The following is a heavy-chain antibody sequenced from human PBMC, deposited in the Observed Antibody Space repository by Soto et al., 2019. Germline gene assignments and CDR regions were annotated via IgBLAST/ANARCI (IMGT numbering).Heavy chain of an antibody. D-gene: IGHD3-9*01. J-gene: IGHJ3*02. Sequence: QVQLQQGGAGLLKPSETLSLTCAVYGGSFIGYYWSWIRQPPGKGLEWIGEINPSGSTNYNPSLTSQVPISVDTSKNPFSLKLRAVIAAATVVYYCARETYYDISTGYYFDAFDIWGQGTMFTVSS. V-gene: IGHV4-34*01. CDR3: ARETYYDISTGYYFDAFDI. CDR2: INPSGST. CDR1: GGSFIGYY.